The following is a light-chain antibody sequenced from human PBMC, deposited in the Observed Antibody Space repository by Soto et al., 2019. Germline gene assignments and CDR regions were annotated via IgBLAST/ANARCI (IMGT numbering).Light chain of an antibody. CDR1: SSNIGSNT. CDR2: NND. J-gene: IGLJ3*02. Sequence: QSVLTQPPSASGTPGQRVTISCSGSSSNIGSNTVNWYQQLPGTAPKLLIYNNDRRPSGFPDRFSGSQSGTSASLAISGLQSEDEADYYSAAWDDSLNGWVFGGGTKLTVL. CDR3: AAWDDSLNGWV. V-gene: IGLV1-44*01.